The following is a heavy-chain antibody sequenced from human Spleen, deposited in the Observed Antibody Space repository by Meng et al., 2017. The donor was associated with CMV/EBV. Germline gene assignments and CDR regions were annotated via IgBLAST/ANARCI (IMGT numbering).Heavy chain of an antibody. CDR2: ISYDGSNK. CDR1: GFTFRSYA. Sequence: ASGFTFRSYAMHWVRQAPGKGLEWVAVISYDGSNKYYADSVKGRFTISRDNSKNTLYLQMNSLRAEDTAVYYCARGGGRAIQPSIDYWGQGTLVTVSS. CDR3: ARGGGRAIQPSIDY. J-gene: IGHJ4*02. V-gene: IGHV3-30*04. D-gene: IGHD3-10*01.